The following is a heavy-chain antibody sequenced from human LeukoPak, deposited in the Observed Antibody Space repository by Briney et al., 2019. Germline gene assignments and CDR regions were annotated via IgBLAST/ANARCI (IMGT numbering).Heavy chain of an antibody. CDR1: GDSISSGGFY. CDR2: IYYSGST. V-gene: IGHV4-31*03. CDR3: ARYNYYDTSAYYPYYFDY. Sequence: SETLSLTCTVSGDSISSGGFYWSWIRQHPGKGLEWIGYIYYSGSTYYNPSLKSRATMSVDTSKNQFSLKLSSVTAADTAVYFCARYNYYDTSAYYPYYFDYWGQGTLVTVSS. D-gene: IGHD3-22*01. J-gene: IGHJ4*02.